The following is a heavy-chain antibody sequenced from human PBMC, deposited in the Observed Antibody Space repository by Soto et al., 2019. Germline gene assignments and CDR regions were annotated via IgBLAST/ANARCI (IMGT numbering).Heavy chain of an antibody. D-gene: IGHD2-15*01. CDR3: AHRQRTVVVGAPFDL. V-gene: IGHV2-5*02. J-gene: IGHJ4*02. Sequence: QITLRESGPTLVQPTQTLTLTCTLSGVSLSTSGEGVGWIRQPPGKALEWLALIYWDGDKRFSPSLKSRLAITRDSSKNQVVMTMIDMAPEDTGIYYCAHRQRTVVVGAPFDLWGQGSQVTVSS. CDR2: IYWDGDK. CDR1: GVSLSTSGEG.